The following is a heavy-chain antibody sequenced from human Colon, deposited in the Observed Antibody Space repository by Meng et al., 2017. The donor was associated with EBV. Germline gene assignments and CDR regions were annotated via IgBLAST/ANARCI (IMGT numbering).Heavy chain of an antibody. CDR3: ARRLAALDY. J-gene: IGHJ4*02. CDR2: IYYSGST. D-gene: IGHD6-19*01. CDR1: GGSISSGGYY. V-gene: IGHV4-31*03. Sequence: QVQLQESGPGLVXXXXXLXLTCTVSGGSISSGGYYWSWIRQHPGKGLEWIGYIYYSGSTYYNPSLKSRVTISVDTSKNQFSLKLSSVTAADTAIYYCARRLAALDYWGQGTLVTVSS.